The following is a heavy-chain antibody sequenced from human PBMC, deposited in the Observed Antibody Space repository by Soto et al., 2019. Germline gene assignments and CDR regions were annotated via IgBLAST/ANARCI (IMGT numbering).Heavy chain of an antibody. J-gene: IGHJ4*02. D-gene: IGHD6-6*01. CDR3: ARDTYSSSSHFDY. Sequence: GGSLRFSCAASGFTFSSYSMNWVRQAPGKGLEWVSYISSSSSTIYYADSVKGRFTISRDNAKNSLYLQMNSLRAEDTAVYYCARDTYSSSSHFDYWGQGTLVTVSS. V-gene: IGHV3-48*01. CDR2: ISSSSSTI. CDR1: GFTFSSYS.